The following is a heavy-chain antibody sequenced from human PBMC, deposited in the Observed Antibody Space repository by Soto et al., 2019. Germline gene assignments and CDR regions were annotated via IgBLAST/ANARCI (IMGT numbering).Heavy chain of an antibody. D-gene: IGHD6-13*01. CDR2: IHPGDSDT. J-gene: IGHJ4*02. V-gene: IGHV5-51*01. Sequence: EVQLVQSGGEVKKPGESLRISCNTSGYSFVSFWIGWMRQMPGPGLEWMGVIHPGDSDTRYSPAFEGLVTISADKSSNTAYLQWSSLKASDTAMYYCARPPFRGAAADYWGQGTLVTVSS. CDR1: GYSFVSFW. CDR3: ARPPFRGAAADY.